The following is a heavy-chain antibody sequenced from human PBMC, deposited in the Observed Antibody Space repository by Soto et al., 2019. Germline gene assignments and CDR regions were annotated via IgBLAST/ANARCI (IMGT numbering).Heavy chain of an antibody. J-gene: IGHJ6*02. Sequence: SETLSLTCTVSGGSVSSGSYYWSWIRQPPGKGLEWIGYIYYSGSTNYNPSLKSRVTISVDTSKNQFSLKLSSVTAADTAVYYCARDRRMGGYSYGFSPNYYYGMDVWGQGTTVTVSS. CDR3: ARDRRMGGYSYGFSPNYYYGMDV. CDR2: IYYSGST. D-gene: IGHD5-18*01. CDR1: GGSVSSGSYY. V-gene: IGHV4-61*01.